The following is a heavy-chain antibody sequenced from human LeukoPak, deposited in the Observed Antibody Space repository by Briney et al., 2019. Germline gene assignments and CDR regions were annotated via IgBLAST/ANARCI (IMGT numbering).Heavy chain of an antibody. V-gene: IGHV3-11*01. CDR1: GFTFSDYY. CDR3: ARSISYYDFWSGYDY. D-gene: IGHD3-3*01. J-gene: IGHJ4*02. CDR2: ISSSGSTI. Sequence: GGSLRLSCAASGFTFSDYYMSWIRQAPGKGPEWVSYISSSGSTIYYADSVKGRFTISRDNAKNSLYLQMNSLRAEDTAVYYCARSISYYDFWSGYDYWGQGTLVTVSS.